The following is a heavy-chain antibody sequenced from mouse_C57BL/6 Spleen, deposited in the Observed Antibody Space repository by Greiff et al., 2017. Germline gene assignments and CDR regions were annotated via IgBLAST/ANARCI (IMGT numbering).Heavy chain of an antibody. J-gene: IGHJ4*01. Sequence: QVQLQQSGPELVKPGASVKISCKASGYAFSSSWMNWVKQRPGKGLEWIGRIYPGDGDTNYNGKFKGKATLTADKSSSTAYMQLSSLTSEDSAVYFCARGDTAQACYYAMDYWGQGTSVTVSS. CDR2: IYPGDGDT. CDR1: GYAFSSSW. CDR3: ARGDTAQACYYAMDY. V-gene: IGHV1-82*01. D-gene: IGHD3-2*02.